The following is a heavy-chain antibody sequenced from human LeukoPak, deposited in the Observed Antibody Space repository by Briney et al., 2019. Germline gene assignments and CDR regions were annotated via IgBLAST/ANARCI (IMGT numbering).Heavy chain of an antibody. D-gene: IGHD1-26*01. CDR1: GFTFDDYG. Sequence: GGSLRLSCAASGFTFDDYGMSWVRQAPGKGLEWVSGINWNGGSTGYADSVKGRFTISRDNAKNSLYLQMNSLRAEDTAVYYCARDSGLIVGATAPFDNWFDPWGQGTLVTVSS. J-gene: IGHJ5*02. CDR3: ARDSGLIVGATAPFDNWFDP. V-gene: IGHV3-20*04. CDR2: INWNGGST.